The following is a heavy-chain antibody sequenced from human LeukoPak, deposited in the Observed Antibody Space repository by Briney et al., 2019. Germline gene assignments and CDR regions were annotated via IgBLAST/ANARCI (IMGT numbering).Heavy chain of an antibody. V-gene: IGHV1-18*01. Sequence: VASMKVSCKASGYTFTSYGISWVRQAPGQGLEWMGWISAYNGNTNYAQKLQGRVTMTTDTSTSTAYMELRSLRSDDTAVYYCARDHPSYDFWSGYYRTREYFQHWGQGTLVTVSS. CDR1: GYTFTSYG. D-gene: IGHD3-3*01. CDR3: ARDHPSYDFWSGYYRTREYFQH. J-gene: IGHJ1*01. CDR2: ISAYNGNT.